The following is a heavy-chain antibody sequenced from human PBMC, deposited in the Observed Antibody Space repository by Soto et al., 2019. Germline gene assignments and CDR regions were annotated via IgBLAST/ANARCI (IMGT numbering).Heavy chain of an antibody. J-gene: IGHJ4*02. D-gene: IGHD5-12*01. V-gene: IGHV1-24*01. CDR3: ATYNRGYLSPGAFDY. CDR1: GYTLTELS. CDR2: FDPEDGET. Sequence: ASVKVSCKVSGYTLTELSMHWVRQAPGKGPEWMGGFDPEDGETIYAQKFQGRVTMTEDTSTDTAYMELSSLRSEDTAVYYCATYNRGYLSPGAFDYWGQGTLVTVSS.